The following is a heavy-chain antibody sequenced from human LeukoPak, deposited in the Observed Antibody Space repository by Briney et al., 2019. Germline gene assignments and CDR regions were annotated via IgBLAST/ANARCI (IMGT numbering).Heavy chain of an antibody. D-gene: IGHD6-13*01. Sequence: SVKLSCNASGYTFTGYYIHWVRQPPGQGLEWMGGIIPIFGTANYAQKFQGRVTITADECTSTAYMELSSLRSEDTAVYYCARGHSSSWSGAFDIWGQGTMVTVSS. CDR2: IIPIFGTA. CDR1: GYTFTGYY. V-gene: IGHV1-69*13. CDR3: ARGHSSSWSGAFDI. J-gene: IGHJ3*02.